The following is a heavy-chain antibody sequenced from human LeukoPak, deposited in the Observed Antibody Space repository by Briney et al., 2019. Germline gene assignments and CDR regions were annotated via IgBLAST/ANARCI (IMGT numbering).Heavy chain of an antibody. CDR2: IYHSGST. J-gene: IGHJ4*02. CDR3: ARTSILTGYYDY. D-gene: IGHD3-9*01. Sequence: SETLSLTCTVSGGSISSGGYYWSWIRQPPGKGLEWIGYIYHSGSTYYNPSLKSRVTISVDRSKNQFSLKLSSVTAADTAVYYCARTSILTGYYDYWGQGTLVTVSS. CDR1: GGSISSGGYY. V-gene: IGHV4-30-2*01.